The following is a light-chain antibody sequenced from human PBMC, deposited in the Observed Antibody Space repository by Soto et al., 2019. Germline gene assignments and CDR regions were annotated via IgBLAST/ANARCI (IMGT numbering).Light chain of an antibody. J-gene: IGKJ4*01. CDR1: QSLLHSNGHNY. Sequence: DLVMIQSPLSLPVTPGEPASISCRSSQSLLHSNGHNYVDWYVQKAGESPQLLIYLGSNRASGDPERISASGSGTDFTLKISRVEAEDVGVYYCGKGLQSPFTFGGGTKVEIK. CDR3: GKGLQSPFT. V-gene: IGKV2-28*01. CDR2: LGS.